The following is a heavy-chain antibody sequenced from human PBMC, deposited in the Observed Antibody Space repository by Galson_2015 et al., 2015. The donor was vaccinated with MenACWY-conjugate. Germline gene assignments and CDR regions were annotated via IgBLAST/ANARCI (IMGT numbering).Heavy chain of an antibody. CDR3: AKDRIAIAGAGRDWFDP. J-gene: IGHJ5*02. V-gene: IGHV3-23*01. Sequence: SLRLSCAASGSTFSSYAMTWVRQAPGKGLEWVSVISGSGAGIYYADSVKGRFTISRDNSKNTLYLQMDSLRAEDTALYYCAKDRIAIAGAGRDWFDPWGRGTLVTVSS. CDR2: ISGSGAGI. CDR1: GSTFSSYA. D-gene: IGHD6-13*01.